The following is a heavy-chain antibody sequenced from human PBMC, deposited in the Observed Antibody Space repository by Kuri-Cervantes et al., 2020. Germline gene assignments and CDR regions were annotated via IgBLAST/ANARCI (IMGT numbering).Heavy chain of an antibody. CDR3: AKDGLEWLEVSMDV. D-gene: IGHD3-3*01. Sequence: GESLKISCAASGFTFSSYAMHWVRQAPGKGLEWVSAISGSGGSTYYADSVKGRFTISRDNSKNTLYLQMNSLRAEDTAVYYCAKDGLEWLEVSMDVWGRGTTVTVSS. CDR1: GFTFSSYA. CDR2: ISGSGGST. J-gene: IGHJ6*02. V-gene: IGHV3-23*01.